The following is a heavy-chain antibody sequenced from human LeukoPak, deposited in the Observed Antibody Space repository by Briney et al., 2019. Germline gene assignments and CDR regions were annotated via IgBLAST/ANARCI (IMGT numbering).Heavy chain of an antibody. Sequence: SETLSLTCTVSGGSISSYYWSWIRQPPGKGLEWIGYIYYSGSTNYNPSLKSRVTISVDASKNQFSLKLSSVTAADTAVYYCARGRSSMVRGYYYYYMDVWGKGTTVTISS. V-gene: IGHV4-59*01. CDR3: ARGRSSMVRGYYYYYMDV. CDR2: IYYSGST. D-gene: IGHD3-10*01. CDR1: GGSISSYY. J-gene: IGHJ6*03.